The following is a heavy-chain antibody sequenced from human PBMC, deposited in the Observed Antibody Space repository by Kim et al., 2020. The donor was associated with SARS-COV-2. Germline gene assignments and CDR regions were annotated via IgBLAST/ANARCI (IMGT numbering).Heavy chain of an antibody. CDR2: IFGSGAT. J-gene: IGHJ6*02. D-gene: IGHD3-10*01. CDR1: GFSVSTND. Sequence: GGSLRLSCAASGFSVSTNDMSWVRQAPGKGLEWVATIFGSGATYFADSAKGRFTITRDKSKNTLYLQMNSRRAEDTDADHCARKVRWFGDNGRDGWGEG. V-gene: IGHV3-53*01. CDR3: ARKVRWFGDNGRDG.